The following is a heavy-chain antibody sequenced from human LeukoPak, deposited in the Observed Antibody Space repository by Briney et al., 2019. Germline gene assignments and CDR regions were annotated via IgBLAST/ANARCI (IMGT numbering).Heavy chain of an antibody. D-gene: IGHD2-21*01. V-gene: IGHV3-74*01. J-gene: IGHJ4*02. CDR2: INSDGRST. CDR1: GFTFSSYW. Sequence: GGSLRLSCAASGFTFSSYWMHWVRQAPGKGLVWVSRINSDGRSTSYADSAKGRFTISRDNAKNTLYLQMNSLRAEDTAAYYCVRDVWGDRDSYFDYWGQGTLVTVSS. CDR3: VRDVWGDRDSYFDY.